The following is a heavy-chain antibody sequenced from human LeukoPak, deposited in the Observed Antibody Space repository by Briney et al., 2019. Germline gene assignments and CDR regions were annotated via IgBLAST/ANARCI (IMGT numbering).Heavy chain of an antibody. Sequence: SETLSLTCTVSGGSISSYYWSWIRQPSGKGLEWIGYIYYSGSTNYNPSLKCRVTISVDTSKNQFSLKLSSVTAADTAVYYCAALVVVSQGEFWFDPWGQGTLVTVSS. V-gene: IGHV4-59*01. CDR3: AALVVVSQGEFWFDP. D-gene: IGHD3-22*01. CDR1: GGSISSYY. J-gene: IGHJ5*02. CDR2: IYYSGST.